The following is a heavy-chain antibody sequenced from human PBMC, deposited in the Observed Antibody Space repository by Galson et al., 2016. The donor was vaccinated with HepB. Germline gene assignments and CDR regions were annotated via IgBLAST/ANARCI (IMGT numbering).Heavy chain of an antibody. CDR2: INPNSGNR. J-gene: IGHJ1*01. CDR1: GYTFINYD. Sequence: SVKVSCKASGYTFINYDIHWVRQATGQGLEWMGWINPNSGNRGYAPKFQDRVSLTRNTSTSTAYMELSSLRSEDTAVYYCAREETDPSEFPVAYFQLWGQGSLVSVSS. D-gene: IGHD3-10*01. V-gene: IGHV1-8*01. CDR3: AREETDPSEFPVAYFQL.